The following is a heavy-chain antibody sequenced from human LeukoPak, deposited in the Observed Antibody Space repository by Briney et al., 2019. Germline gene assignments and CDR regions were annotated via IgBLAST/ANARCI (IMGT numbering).Heavy chain of an antibody. Sequence: ASVKVSCKASGYTFTTYTIHWVSQAPGQRLEWMGWINAGNGNTKYSQDFQGRVTINRNTSARKAYMEMSSMRSEDMAVYYCARDQGYNSCYSFAGAFDIWGQGTMVTVSS. CDR2: INAGNGNT. CDR3: ARDQGYNSCYSFAGAFDI. D-gene: IGHD2-15*01. V-gene: IGHV1-3*03. CDR1: GYTFTTYT. J-gene: IGHJ3*02.